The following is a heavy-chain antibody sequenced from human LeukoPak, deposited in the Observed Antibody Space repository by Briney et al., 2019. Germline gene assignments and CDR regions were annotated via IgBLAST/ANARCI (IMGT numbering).Heavy chain of an antibody. D-gene: IGHD3-10*01. CDR3: ARGGYYYGSGSYYKLRWFDP. J-gene: IGHJ5*02. Sequence: PSETLYLTCAVYGGSLSGYYWSWIRQPPGKGLEWIGEINHSGSTNYNPSLKSRVTISVDTSKNQFSLKLSSVTAADTAVYYCARGGYYYGSGSYYKLRWFDPWGQGTLVTVSS. V-gene: IGHV4-34*01. CDR2: INHSGST. CDR1: GGSLSGYY.